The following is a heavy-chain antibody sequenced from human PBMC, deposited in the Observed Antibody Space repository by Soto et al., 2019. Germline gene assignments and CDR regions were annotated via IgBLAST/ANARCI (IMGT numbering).Heavy chain of an antibody. CDR2: VYYSGST. Sequence: SETLSLTCSVSGGSVTLTSYYWGWIRQPPGKGLEWIGNVYYSGSTNYNPSLKSRVTISVDTSKNQFSLSLKSVTAADTAVYYCASDYSGYSADPEYYGMDVWGQGTTVTVSS. V-gene: IGHV4-39*01. CDR3: ASDYSGYSADPEYYGMDV. J-gene: IGHJ6*02. CDR1: GGSVTLTSYY. D-gene: IGHD3-22*01.